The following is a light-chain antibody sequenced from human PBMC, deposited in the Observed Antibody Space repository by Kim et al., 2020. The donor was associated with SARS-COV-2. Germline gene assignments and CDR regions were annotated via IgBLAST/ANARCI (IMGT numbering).Light chain of an antibody. CDR3: QQYDDWPPFT. CDR2: GSS. J-gene: IGKJ1*01. Sequence: LLGGRTTLSCSARCSVSDNFSLYQHKPDQGPSLILYGSSTRASVIRVRCSCSGCGTEFTLTISILKSEDSAFYYFQQYDDWPPFTFGQGTKVDIK. V-gene: IGKV3-15*01. CDR1: CSVSDN.